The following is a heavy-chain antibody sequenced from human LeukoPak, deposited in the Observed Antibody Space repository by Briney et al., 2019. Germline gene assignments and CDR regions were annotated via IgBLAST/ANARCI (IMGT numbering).Heavy chain of an antibody. D-gene: IGHD5-18*01. CDR1: GYTFTIYG. CDR3: AINGYSYGLDY. Sequence: ASVNVSCKPSGYTFTIYGIDWVRQAPGQGLEWMGWISAYNGKTNYAQTLKGRVTITTHTSTSTAFMELRSLRSDDTAVYYCAINGYSYGLDYWGQGTLVTVSS. CDR2: ISAYNGKT. J-gene: IGHJ4*02. V-gene: IGHV1-18*01.